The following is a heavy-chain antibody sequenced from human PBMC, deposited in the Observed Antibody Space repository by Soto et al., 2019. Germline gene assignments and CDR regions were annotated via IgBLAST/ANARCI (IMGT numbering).Heavy chain of an antibody. J-gene: IGHJ6*02. CDR1: GFTYNSYD. CDR3: TRVAFGDGMDL. Sequence: EVQLVESGGGLVQPGGSLRLSCAAFGFTYNSYDMHWVRRVPGKGLEWVSSMGGAGAREYAGSVKGRFIISRDNAKNSLYLPMDNLRAGDTAVYYCTRVAFGDGMDLWGQGTPVTVS. D-gene: IGHD3-10*01. CDR2: MGGAGAR. V-gene: IGHV3-13*01.